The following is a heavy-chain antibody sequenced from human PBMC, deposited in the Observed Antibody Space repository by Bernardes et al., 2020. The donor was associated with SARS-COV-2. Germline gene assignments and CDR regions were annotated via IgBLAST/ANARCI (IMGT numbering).Heavy chain of an antibody. CDR1: GFTFSSSW. Sequence: GGSLRLSCAASGFTFSSSWLHWVRQAPGKGLVWVSRINPDGSSTSYADSVKGRFTISRDNAKNMLFPQMSGLRAEDTAMYYCARDLGYCTNGVCSPWGQGTLVTVSS. CDR3: ARDLGYCTNGVCSP. CDR2: INPDGSST. J-gene: IGHJ5*02. V-gene: IGHV3-74*01. D-gene: IGHD2-8*01.